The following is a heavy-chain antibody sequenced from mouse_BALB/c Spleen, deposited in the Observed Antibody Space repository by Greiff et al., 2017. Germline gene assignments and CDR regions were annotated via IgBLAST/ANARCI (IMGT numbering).Heavy chain of an antibody. D-gene: IGHD4-1*01. CDR2: INPSTGYT. Sequence: QVQLQQSGAELAKPGASVKMSCKASGYTFTSYWMHWVKQRPGQGLEWIGYINPSTGYTEYNQKFKDKATLTADKSSSTAYMQLSSLTSEDSAVYYCARGKLGRDFDYWGQGTTLTVSS. CDR1: GYTFTSYW. CDR3: ARGKLGRDFDY. V-gene: IGHV1-7*01. J-gene: IGHJ2*01.